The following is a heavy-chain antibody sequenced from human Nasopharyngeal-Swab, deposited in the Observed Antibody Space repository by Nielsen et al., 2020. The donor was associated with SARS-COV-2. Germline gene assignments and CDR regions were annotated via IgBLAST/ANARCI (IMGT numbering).Heavy chain of an antibody. CDR2: FDPEDGET. J-gene: IGHJ5*02. CDR1: GYTLTELS. D-gene: IGHD6-13*01. Sequence: ASVKASCKVSGYTLTELSMHWVRQAPGKGLEWMGGFDPEDGETIYAQKFQGRVTMTEDTSTDTAYMELSSLRSEDTAVYYCATGIAAEQGWFDPWGQGTLVTVSS. V-gene: IGHV1-24*01. CDR3: ATGIAAEQGWFDP.